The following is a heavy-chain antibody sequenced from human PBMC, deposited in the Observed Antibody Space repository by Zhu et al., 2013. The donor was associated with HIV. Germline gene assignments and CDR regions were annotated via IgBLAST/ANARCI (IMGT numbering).Heavy chain of an antibody. J-gene: IGHJ4*02. CDR1: GYTFTGYY. V-gene: IGHV1-2*02. CDR3: ARNLAAAALFDY. D-gene: IGHD6-13*01. Sequence: QVQLVQSGAEVKKPGASVKVSCKASGYTFTGYYMHWVRQAPGQGLEWMGWINPNSGGTNYAQKFQGRVTMTTDTSTSTAYMQLRSLRSDDTALYYCARNLAAAALFDYVGQGTLVHRLL. CDR2: INPNSGGT.